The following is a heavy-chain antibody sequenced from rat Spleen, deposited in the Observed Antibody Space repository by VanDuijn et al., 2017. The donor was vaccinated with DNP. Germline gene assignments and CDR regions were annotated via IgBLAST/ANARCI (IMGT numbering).Heavy chain of an antibody. J-gene: IGHJ4*01. Sequence: EVQLVESGGGLIPPGRSLKVSCEASGLPFRDYNMAWVRQTPETGLEWVASISYEGSSTYYGDSVKGRFTISRDNAKSTLYLQMNSLRSEDTATYYCARPPDYYYDGSYYYNQDYVMDAWGQGASVTVSP. CDR3: ARPPDYYYDGSYYYNQDYVMDA. CDR2: ISYEGSST. D-gene: IGHD1-12*02. V-gene: IGHV5-22*01. CDR1: GLPFRDYN.